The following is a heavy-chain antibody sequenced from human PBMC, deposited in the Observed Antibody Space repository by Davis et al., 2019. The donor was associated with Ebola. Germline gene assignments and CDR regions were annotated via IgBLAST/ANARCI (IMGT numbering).Heavy chain of an antibody. D-gene: IGHD4-17*01. V-gene: IGHV4-39*07. J-gene: IGHJ3*02. CDR2: IYYSGST. CDR3: ASTVTTNDGAFDI. CDR1: GGSISSSSYY. Sequence: SETLSLTCTVSGGSISSSSYYWGWIRQPPGKGLEWIGSIYYSGSTYYNPSLKSRVTISVDTSKNQFSLKLSSVTAADTAVYYCASTVTTNDGAFDIWGQGTMVTVSS.